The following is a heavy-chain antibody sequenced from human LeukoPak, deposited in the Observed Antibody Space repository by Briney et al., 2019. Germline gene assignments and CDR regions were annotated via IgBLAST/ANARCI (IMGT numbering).Heavy chain of an antibody. CDR1: GGSISSYY. J-gene: IGHJ4*02. Sequence: SETLSLTCTVSGGSISSYYWSWIRQPPGKGLEWIGYIYYSGSTNYNPSLKSRVTISVDTSKNQFSLKLSSVTAADTAVYYCARQGDYYDSSGYFDYWSQGILVTVSS. CDR3: ARQGDYYDSSGYFDY. CDR2: IYYSGST. V-gene: IGHV4-59*08. D-gene: IGHD3-22*01.